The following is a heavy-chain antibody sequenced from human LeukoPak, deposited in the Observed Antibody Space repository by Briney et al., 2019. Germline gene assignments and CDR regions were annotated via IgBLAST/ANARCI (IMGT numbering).Heavy chain of an antibody. CDR3: AREVLLWFGETYYYYYGMDV. V-gene: IGHV1-69*04. J-gene: IGHJ6*02. D-gene: IGHD3-10*01. Sequence: SVKVSCKASGGTFSSYAISWVRRAPGQGLEWMGRIIPILGIANYAQKFQGRVTITADKSTSTAYMELSSLRPEDTAVYYCAREVLLWFGETYYYYYGMDVWGQGTTVTVSS. CDR1: GGTFSSYA. CDR2: IIPILGIA.